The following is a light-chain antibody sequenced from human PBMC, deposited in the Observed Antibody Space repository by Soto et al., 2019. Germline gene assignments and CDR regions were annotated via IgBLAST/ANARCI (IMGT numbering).Light chain of an antibody. CDR2: GES. CDR1: QSVSSY. Sequence: EIVLTQSPATLSLSPGERATLSCRASQSVSSYLAWYQQKPGQAPRILIYGESSRATGIPDRLSGSGSGTDLNLTISRLEPEDFAVYYCQQYGSSPLTFGRGTKVDIK. V-gene: IGKV3-20*01. CDR3: QQYGSSPLT. J-gene: IGKJ4*01.